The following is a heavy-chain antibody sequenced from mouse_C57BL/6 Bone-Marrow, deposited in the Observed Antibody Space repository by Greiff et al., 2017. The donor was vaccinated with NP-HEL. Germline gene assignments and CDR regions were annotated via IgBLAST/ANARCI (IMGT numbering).Heavy chain of an antibody. V-gene: IGHV1-74*01. Sequence: VQLQQPGAELVKPGASVKVSCKASGYTFTSYWMHWVKQRPGQGLEWIGRIHPSDSDTNYNQKFKGKATLTVDKSSSTAYMQLSSLTSEDSAVYYCASPYGSSFFAYWGQGTLVTVSA. CDR2: IHPSDSDT. CDR3: ASPYGSSFFAY. D-gene: IGHD1-1*01. J-gene: IGHJ3*01. CDR1: GYTFTSYW.